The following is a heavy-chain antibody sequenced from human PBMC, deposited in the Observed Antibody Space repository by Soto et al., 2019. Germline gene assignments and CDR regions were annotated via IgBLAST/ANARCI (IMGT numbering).Heavy chain of an antibody. Sequence: PSETLSLTCTVAGDSMSSSYWSWIRQPAGKGLEWVGRLYPSGSTNYNPSLRSRVTMSVDTSKNQYSLRLSSVTAADTAVYYCARETDHGDRYTFYYAMDVWGQGTTVTVSS. V-gene: IGHV4-4*07. J-gene: IGHJ6*02. CDR3: ARETDHGDRYTFYYAMDV. CDR2: LYPSGST. D-gene: IGHD4-17*01. CDR1: GDSMSSSY.